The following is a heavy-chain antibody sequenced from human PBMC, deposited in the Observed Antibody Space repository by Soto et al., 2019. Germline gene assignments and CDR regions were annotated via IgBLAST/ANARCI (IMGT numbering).Heavy chain of an antibody. CDR2: MYNTGST. D-gene: IGHD2-21*02. CDR3: SRDLWGYCGTDCYPLDV. Sequence: QVQLQESGPGLVKPSETLSLTCTVSGGSISSYYWSWIRQPPGKGLEWIGYMYNTGSTVYNPSLKSRVPISVDTSKNQFSLKLDAVTAADTAVYYCSRDLWGYCGTDCYPLDVWGQGTTVTVSS. V-gene: IGHV4-59*01. J-gene: IGHJ6*02. CDR1: GGSISSYY.